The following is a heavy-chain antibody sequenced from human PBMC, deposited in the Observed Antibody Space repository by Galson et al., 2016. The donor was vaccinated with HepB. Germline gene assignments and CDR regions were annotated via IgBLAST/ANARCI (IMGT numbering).Heavy chain of an antibody. CDR3: ARPRSGPVGGNYYMDV. D-gene: IGHD6-19*01. Sequence: SETLSLTCAVYGGSFSGYNWTWIRQPPGKGLEWIGEIHHSGSTIYNPPLKSRVTISVDTSKNQLSLSLRSVTAADTAMYYCARPRSGPVGGNYYMDVWGQGTTVTISS. V-gene: IGHV4-34*01. CDR1: GGSFSGYN. CDR2: IHHSGST. J-gene: IGHJ6*02.